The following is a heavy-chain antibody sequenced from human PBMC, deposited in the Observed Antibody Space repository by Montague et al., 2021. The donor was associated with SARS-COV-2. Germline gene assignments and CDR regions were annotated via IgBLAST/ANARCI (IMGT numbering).Heavy chain of an antibody. Sequence: SETLSLTCTVSGGSISSYYWTWIRQSPGKGLEWIGHIYYTGSTKNNPSLTSRVTTSLDTSKTQFSLKLKSVTAADTAVYYCAREQTTCFNANCVNYLDYWGRGALVTVSS. CDR3: AREQTTCFNANCVNYLDY. V-gene: IGHV4-59*01. CDR1: GGSISSYY. D-gene: IGHD1-1*01. CDR2: IYYTGST. J-gene: IGHJ4*02.